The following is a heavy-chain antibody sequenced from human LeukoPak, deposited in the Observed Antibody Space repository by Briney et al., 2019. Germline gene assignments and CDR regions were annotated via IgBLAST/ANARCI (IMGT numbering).Heavy chain of an antibody. V-gene: IGHV3-74*01. CDR2: INDDGSAT. J-gene: IGHJ4*02. D-gene: IGHD6-25*01. CDR3: ARDRRLASFDY. CDR1: GFTFSNYW. Sequence: GGSLRLSCAASGFTFSNYWMHWVRQVPGKGLVWVSRINDDGSATFYADSVKGRFTISRDNSKNTLYLQMNSLRAEDAAIYYCARDRRLASFDYGGQGTLVTVSS.